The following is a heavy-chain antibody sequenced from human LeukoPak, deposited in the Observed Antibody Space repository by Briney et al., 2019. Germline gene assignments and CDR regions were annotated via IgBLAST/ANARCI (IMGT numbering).Heavy chain of an antibody. J-gene: IGHJ3*02. V-gene: IGHV4-59*08. CDR2: IYYSGST. CDR1: GGSISSYY. CDR3: ARRRAWGNAFDI. D-gene: IGHD3-16*01. Sequence: PSETLSLTRTVSGGSISSYYWSWIRQPPGKGLEWIGYIYYSGSTNYNPSLKSRVTISVDTSKNQFSLKLSSVTAADTAVYYCARRRAWGNAFDIWGQGTMVTVSS.